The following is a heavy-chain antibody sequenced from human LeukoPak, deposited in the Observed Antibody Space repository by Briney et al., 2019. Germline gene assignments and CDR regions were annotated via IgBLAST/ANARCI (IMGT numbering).Heavy chain of an antibody. V-gene: IGHV3-33*01. D-gene: IGHD2-15*01. CDR3: ARDRTRDCSGGSCYRHYFDY. J-gene: IGHJ4*02. Sequence: GGSLRLSCAVSGFTFSSYGMHWVRQAPGKGLEWVAVIWYDGSNKYYADSVRGRFTISRDNSKNTLYLLMNSLRAEDSAVYYCARDRTRDCSGGSCYRHYFDYWGQGTLVSISS. CDR1: GFTFSSYG. CDR2: IWYDGSNK.